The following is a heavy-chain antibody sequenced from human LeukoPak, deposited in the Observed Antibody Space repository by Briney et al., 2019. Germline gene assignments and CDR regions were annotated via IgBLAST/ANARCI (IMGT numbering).Heavy chain of an antibody. Sequence: PGGSLRLSCAASGLTFSDYYMSWIRQAPGKGLEWVSYISSSGSTIYYADSVKGRFTISRDNAKNSLYLQMNSLRAEDTAVYYCARESYSSGWYFAFDIWGQGTMVTVSS. CDR2: ISSSGSTI. V-gene: IGHV3-11*01. D-gene: IGHD6-19*01. CDR1: GLTFSDYY. CDR3: ARESYSSGWYFAFDI. J-gene: IGHJ3*02.